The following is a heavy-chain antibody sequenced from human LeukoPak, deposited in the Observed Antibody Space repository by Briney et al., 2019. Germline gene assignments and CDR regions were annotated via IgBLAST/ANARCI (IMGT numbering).Heavy chain of an antibody. D-gene: IGHD3-9*01. Sequence: SETLSLTCTVSGGSISSYYWSWIRQPPGKGLEWIGYIYYSGSTNYNPPLKSRVTISVDTSKNQFSLKLSSVTAADTAVYYCARRCDWLSDAFDIWGQGTMVTVSS. CDR3: ARRCDWLSDAFDI. V-gene: IGHV4-59*08. CDR2: IYYSGST. CDR1: GGSISSYY. J-gene: IGHJ3*02.